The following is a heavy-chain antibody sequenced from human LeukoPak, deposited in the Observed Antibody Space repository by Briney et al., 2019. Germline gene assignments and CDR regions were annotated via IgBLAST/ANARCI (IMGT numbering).Heavy chain of an antibody. CDR3: ARMRPELDY. CDR1: GFTFSSYE. Sequence: GGSLRLSCVASGFTFSSYEMNWVRQAPGKGLEWVSYISSSGTTIYYADSVKGRFTISRDNAKNSLFLQMSSLTAEDTAVYYCARMRPELDYWGQGTLVIVSS. D-gene: IGHD6-6*01. CDR2: ISSSGTTI. J-gene: IGHJ4*02. V-gene: IGHV3-48*03.